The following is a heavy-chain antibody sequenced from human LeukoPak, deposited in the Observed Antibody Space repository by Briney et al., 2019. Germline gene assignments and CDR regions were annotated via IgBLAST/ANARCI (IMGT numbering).Heavy chain of an antibody. D-gene: IGHD6-6*01. CDR2: IIPILGIA. V-gene: IGHV1-69*04. Sequence: SVKVSCKASGGTFSSYAISWVRQAPGQGLEWMGRIIPILGIANYAQKFQGRVTITADKSTSTAYMELSSLRSEDTAVYYCAREDPLYSNSHGSDYWGQGTLVTVSS. CDR3: AREDPLYSNSHGSDY. CDR1: GGTFSSYA. J-gene: IGHJ4*02.